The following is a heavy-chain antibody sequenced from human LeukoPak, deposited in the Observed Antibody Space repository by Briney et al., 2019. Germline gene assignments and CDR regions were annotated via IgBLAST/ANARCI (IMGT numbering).Heavy chain of an antibody. CDR3: AKDLLVGPTDY. V-gene: IGHV3-23*01. D-gene: IGHD2-8*02. J-gene: IGHJ4*02. Sequence: GGSLRLSCAASGFTFSSHAMSWVRQAPGKALEWVSAISGSGGSTYYADSVKGRFTISRDNSKNTLYLQMNSLRAEDTAVYYCAKDLLVGPTDYWGQGTLVTVSS. CDR2: ISGSGGST. CDR1: GFTFSSHA.